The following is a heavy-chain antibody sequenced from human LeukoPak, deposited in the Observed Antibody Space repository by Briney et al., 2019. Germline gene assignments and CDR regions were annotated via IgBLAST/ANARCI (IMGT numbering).Heavy chain of an antibody. Sequence: GGSLRLSCAASGFTFSDYYMSWIRQAPGKGLEWVSYISSSGTTIYYADSVRGRFTISRDNAKNSLYLQMNSLRAGDTAVYYCARASLRGAAPGPVFDYWGQGTLVTVSS. CDR1: GFTFSDYY. CDR3: ARASLRGAAPGPVFDY. J-gene: IGHJ4*02. CDR2: ISSSGTTI. D-gene: IGHD6-13*01. V-gene: IGHV3-11*04.